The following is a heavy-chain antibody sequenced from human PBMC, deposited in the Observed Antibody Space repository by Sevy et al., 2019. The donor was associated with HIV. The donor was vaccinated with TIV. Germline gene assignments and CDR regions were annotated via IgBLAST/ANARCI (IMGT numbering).Heavy chain of an antibody. Sequence: SETLSLTCAVYGGSFSGYYWSWIRQPPGKGLEWIGEINHSGSTNYKPSLKSRVTISVDTSKNQFSLKLSSVTAADTAVYYCARYGGIVVVPAVRDAFDIWGQGTMVTVSS. CDR3: ARYGGIVVVPAVRDAFDI. CDR2: INHSGST. V-gene: IGHV4-34*01. J-gene: IGHJ3*02. D-gene: IGHD2-2*01. CDR1: GGSFSGYY.